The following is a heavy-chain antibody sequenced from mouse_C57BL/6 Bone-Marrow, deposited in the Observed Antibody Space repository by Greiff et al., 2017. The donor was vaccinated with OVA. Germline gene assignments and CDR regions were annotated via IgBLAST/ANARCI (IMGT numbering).Heavy chain of an antibody. CDR1: GFSLTSYG. CDR3: ASPYGPWYFDV. V-gene: IGHV2-2*01. D-gene: IGHD1-2*01. CDR2: IWSGGST. J-gene: IGHJ1*03. Sequence: VKLQESGPGLVQPSQSLSITCTVSGFSLTSYGVHWVRQSPGKGLEWLGVIWSGGSTDYNAAFISRLSISKDNSKSQVFFKMNSLQADDTAIYYCASPYGPWYFDVWGTGTTVTVSS.